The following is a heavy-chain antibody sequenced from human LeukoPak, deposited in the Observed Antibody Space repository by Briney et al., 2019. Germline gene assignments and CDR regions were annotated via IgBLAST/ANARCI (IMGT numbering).Heavy chain of an antibody. Sequence: ASVKVSCKASGYTFTGYYMHWVRQAPGQGLEWMGWINPNSGGTNYAQKFQGRVTMTEDTSTDTAHMELSSLRSEDTAVYYCSTLIAVAIDFDYWGQGTLVTVSS. J-gene: IGHJ4*02. CDR1: GYTFTGYY. D-gene: IGHD6-19*01. CDR3: STLIAVAIDFDY. V-gene: IGHV1-2*02. CDR2: INPNSGGT.